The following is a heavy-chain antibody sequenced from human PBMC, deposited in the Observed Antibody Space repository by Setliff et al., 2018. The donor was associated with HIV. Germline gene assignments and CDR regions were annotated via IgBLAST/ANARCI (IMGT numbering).Heavy chain of an antibody. CDR3: ARDNAYYYGSGGHHFYAMDV. CDR1: GGSFSTYY. CDR2: IYFSGSV. V-gene: IGHV4-34*11. D-gene: IGHD3-10*01. J-gene: IGHJ6*02. Sequence: PSETLSLTCAVYGGSFSTYYWTWIRQPPGKGLEWIGSIYFSGSVFYNPSLNSRVTISVDASNNQFSLKLSSVTAADTALYFCARDNAYYYGSGGHHFYAMDVWGRGTTVTV.